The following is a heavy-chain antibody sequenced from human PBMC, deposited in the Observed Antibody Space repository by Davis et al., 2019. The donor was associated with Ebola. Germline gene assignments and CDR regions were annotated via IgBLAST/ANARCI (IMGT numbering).Heavy chain of an antibody. CDR1: GFTFSNYI. CDR3: ARWGLRGNYDSWSGSDYYFDY. J-gene: IGHJ4*02. V-gene: IGHV3-48*02. D-gene: IGHD3-3*01. CDR2: ISTGSSTI. Sequence: GESLKISCAASGFTFSNYIMNWVRQVPGKGLEWVSYISTGSSTIYYADSVKGRFTMSRDNAKNSLYLQLDSLRDDDTAVYYCARWGLRGNYDSWSGSDYYFDYWGQGTLVTVSS.